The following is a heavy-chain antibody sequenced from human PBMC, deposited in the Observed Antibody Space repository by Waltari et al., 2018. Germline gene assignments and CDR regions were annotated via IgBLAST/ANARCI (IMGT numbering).Heavy chain of an antibody. CDR1: GGSISSSSYY. V-gene: IGHV4-39*01. CDR3: ARIPPYYYDSSGSFDY. CDR2: IYYSGST. J-gene: IGHJ4*02. D-gene: IGHD3-22*01. Sequence: QLQLQESGPGLVKPSETLSLTCTVSGGSISSSSYYLGWIRQPPGKGLEWIGSIYYSGSTYYNPSLKSRVTISVDTSKNQFSLKLSSVTAADTAVYYCARIPPYYYDSSGSFDYWGQGTLVTVSS.